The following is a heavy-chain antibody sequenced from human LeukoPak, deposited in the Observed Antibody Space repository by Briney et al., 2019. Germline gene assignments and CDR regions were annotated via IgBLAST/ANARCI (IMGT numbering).Heavy chain of an antibody. V-gene: IGHV3-64D*06. CDR2: ISSNGGST. CDR1: GFSFSSYA. D-gene: IGHD3-9*01. Sequence: PGGSLRLSCSASGFSFSSYAMHWVRQAPGKGLEYVSAISSNGGSTYYADSVKGRFTISRDNSKNTLYLQTSSLRAEDTAVYYCVKGGYDILTGYYLFDYWGQGTLVTVSS. J-gene: IGHJ4*02. CDR3: VKGGYDILTGYYLFDY.